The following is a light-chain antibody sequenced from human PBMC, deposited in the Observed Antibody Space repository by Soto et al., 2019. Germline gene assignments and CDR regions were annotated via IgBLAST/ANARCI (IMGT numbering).Light chain of an antibody. V-gene: IGLV2-14*01. Sequence: QSALTQPASVSGSPGQSITISCTGTSSDVGGYNYVSWYQQHPGKAPKLMIYEVSNRPSGVSNRFSGSKSGNTASLTISGLQAEDEADYYCRSYTSSKTEVFGGGTKLTVL. CDR1: SSDVGGYNY. CDR2: EVS. CDR3: RSYTSSKTEV. J-gene: IGLJ2*01.